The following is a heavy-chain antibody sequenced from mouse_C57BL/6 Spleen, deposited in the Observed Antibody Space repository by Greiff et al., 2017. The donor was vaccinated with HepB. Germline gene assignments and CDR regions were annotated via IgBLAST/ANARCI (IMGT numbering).Heavy chain of an antibody. D-gene: IGHD1-1*01. CDR2: IDPETGGT. CDR1: GYTFTDYE. Sequence: VQLQQSGAELVRPGASVTLSCKASGYTFTDYEMHWVKQTPVHGLEWIGAIDPETGGTAYNQKFKGKAILTADKSSSTAYMELRSLTSEDSAVYYCTRGDHYYGSSYGFAYWGQGTLVTVSA. CDR3: TRGDHYYGSSYGFAY. J-gene: IGHJ3*01. V-gene: IGHV1-15*01.